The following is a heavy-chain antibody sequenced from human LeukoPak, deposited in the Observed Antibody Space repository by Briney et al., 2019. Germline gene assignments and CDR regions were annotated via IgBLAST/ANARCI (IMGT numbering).Heavy chain of an antibody. CDR2: INTDGSST. V-gene: IGHV3-74*01. Sequence: GGSLRLSCAASGFTFSSYWMDWVRQAPGKGLVWVSRINTDGSSTGYADSVQGRFTISRDNAKNTLYLQMNSLRAEDTAVYYCAGVGKVDAFDIWGQGTMVTVSS. CDR1: GFTFSSYW. CDR3: AGVGKVDAFDI. J-gene: IGHJ3*02.